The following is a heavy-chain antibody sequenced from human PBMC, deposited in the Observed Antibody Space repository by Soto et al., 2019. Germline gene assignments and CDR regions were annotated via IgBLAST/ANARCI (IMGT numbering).Heavy chain of an antibody. Sequence: GGSLRLSCAASGFTFSSYAMSWVRQAPGKGLEWVAVISYDGSNQFYAGSVKGRFTVSRDNSKNTLYLQVNSLRNDDTAVYYCTRGLLTDFFDYWGQGALVTFSS. V-gene: IGHV3-30-3*01. CDR3: TRGLLTDFFDY. CDR1: GFTFSSYA. J-gene: IGHJ4*02. CDR2: ISYDGSNQ.